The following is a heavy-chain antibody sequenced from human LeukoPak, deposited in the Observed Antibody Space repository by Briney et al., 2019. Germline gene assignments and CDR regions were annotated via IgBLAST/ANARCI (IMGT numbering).Heavy chain of an antibody. D-gene: IGHD5-18*01. CDR2: ISYDGSNK. J-gene: IGHJ4*02. V-gene: IGHV3-30*03. CDR1: GFTFSSYG. CDR3: ARELGGSYGDGAFDY. Sequence: QSGGSLRLSCAASGFTFSSYGMHWVRQAPGKGLEWVAVISYDGSNKYYADSVKGRFTISRDNSKNTLYLQMNSLRAEDTAVYYCARELGGSYGDGAFDYWGQGTLVTVSS.